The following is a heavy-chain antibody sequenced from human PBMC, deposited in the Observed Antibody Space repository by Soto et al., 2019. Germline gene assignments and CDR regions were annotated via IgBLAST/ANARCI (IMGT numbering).Heavy chain of an antibody. CDR2: INHSGST. V-gene: IGHV4-34*01. CDR1: GGSFSGYY. J-gene: IGHJ5*02. Sequence: QVQLQQWGAGLLKPSETLSLTCAVYGGSFSGYYWSWIRQPPGKGLEWIGEINHSGSTNYNPSHKSRVTISVDTSKNQFSLKLSSVTAADTAVYYCAGWNLYNWFDPWGQGTLVTVSS. D-gene: IGHD1-1*01. CDR3: AGWNLYNWFDP.